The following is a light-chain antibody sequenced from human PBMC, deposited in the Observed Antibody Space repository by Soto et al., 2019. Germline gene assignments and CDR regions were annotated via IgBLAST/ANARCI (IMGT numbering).Light chain of an antibody. CDR2: DAS. V-gene: IGKV3-11*01. CDR3: QWSRT. J-gene: IGKJ1*01. Sequence: EVVLTQSPATLSLSPGERATLSCRASQSLSTYLAWYQQKPGQAPRLVMYDASKRASGIPARFSGSGSGTAFTLTISRLEPEDVAVYYCQWSRTFGQGTKVEI. CDR1: QSLSTY.